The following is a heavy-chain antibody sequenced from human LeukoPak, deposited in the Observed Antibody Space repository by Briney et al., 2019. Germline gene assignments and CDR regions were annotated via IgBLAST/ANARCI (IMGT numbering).Heavy chain of an antibody. CDR3: ARHPLYRNIAVAGTVDY. Sequence: SETLSLTCTVSGGSISSSSYYWGWIRQPPGKGLEWIGSIYYSGSTYYKPSLKSRVTISVDTSKNQFSLKLSSVTAADTAVYYCARHPLYRNIAVAGTVDYWGQGTLVTVSS. D-gene: IGHD6-19*01. V-gene: IGHV4-39*01. J-gene: IGHJ4*02. CDR1: GGSISSSSYY. CDR2: IYYSGST.